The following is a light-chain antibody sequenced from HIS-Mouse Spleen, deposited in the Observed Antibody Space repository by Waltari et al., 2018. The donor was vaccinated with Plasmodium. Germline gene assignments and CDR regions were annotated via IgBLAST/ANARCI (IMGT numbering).Light chain of an antibody. Sequence: SYVLTQPPSVSVAPGQTARITCGGNNIGSKSVHWYQQKPGQAPGMVVYDDSGRPSGIPERVSGSNSGNTATLTISRVEAGDEADYYCQVWDSSSDHYVFGTGTKVTVL. CDR3: QVWDSSSDHYV. V-gene: IGLV3-21*02. CDR2: DDS. J-gene: IGLJ1*01. CDR1: NIGSKS.